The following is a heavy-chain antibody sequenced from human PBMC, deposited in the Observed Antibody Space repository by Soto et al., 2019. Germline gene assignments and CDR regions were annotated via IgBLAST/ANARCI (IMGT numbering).Heavy chain of an antibody. D-gene: IGHD3-22*01. CDR1: GGSISTYY. J-gene: IGHJ4*02. CDR3: ARLGGFYQAFDS. V-gene: IGHV4-59*08. Sequence: PSETLSLTCTVSGGSISTYYWTWIRHSPGKGPEWIGYVYHSGTTNYNPSLESRVAISVDRSKNQFSLKLTSVTAADTAVYYCARLGGFYQAFDSWGQGTLVTVSS. CDR2: VYHSGTT.